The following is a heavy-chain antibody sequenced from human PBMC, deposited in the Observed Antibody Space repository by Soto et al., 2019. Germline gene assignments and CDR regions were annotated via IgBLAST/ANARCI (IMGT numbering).Heavy chain of an antibody. Sequence: QITLKESGPTLVNPTQPLTLTCTFSGFSLSTSGVGVGWIRQPPGKALEWLALIYWNDDKRYSPSLKSRLTITKDTSKNQVVLTMTNMDPVDTATYYCAHRNVGRWLHLPFDYWGQGTLVTVSS. V-gene: IGHV2-5*01. CDR1: GFSLSTSGVG. CDR3: AHRNVGRWLHLPFDY. J-gene: IGHJ4*02. CDR2: IYWNDDK. D-gene: IGHD5-12*01.